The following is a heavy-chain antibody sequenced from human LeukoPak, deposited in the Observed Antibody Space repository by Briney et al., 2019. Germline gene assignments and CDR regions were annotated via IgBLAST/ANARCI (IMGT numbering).Heavy chain of an antibody. CDR3: ARNPSRRPIDY. J-gene: IGHJ4*02. V-gene: IGHV3-53*01. D-gene: IGHD6-6*01. CDR1: GFTVSSNY. Sequence: PGGSLRLSCAASGFTVSSNYMSWVRQAPGKGLEWVSVIYSGGSTYYADSVKGRFSISRDNSKSTLFLQMNSLRAEDTAVYYCARNPSRRPIDYWGQGTLVTVSS. CDR2: IYSGGST.